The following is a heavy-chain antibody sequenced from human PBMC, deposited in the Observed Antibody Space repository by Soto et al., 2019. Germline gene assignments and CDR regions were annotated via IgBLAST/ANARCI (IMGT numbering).Heavy chain of an antibody. CDR1: GFTFSGSW. CDR3: ATARTGTFTY. J-gene: IGHJ4*02. V-gene: IGHV3-74*03. D-gene: IGHD1-1*01. CDR2: ISSDGSSK. Sequence: EVQLVESGGGLVQPGGSLRLSCAASGFTFSGSWMHWVRQAPGKGLVWVSRISSDGSSKTYADSVKGRFTISRDNAKNMLYLQINSLRAEDTAVYYCATARTGTFTYWGQGTLATGSS.